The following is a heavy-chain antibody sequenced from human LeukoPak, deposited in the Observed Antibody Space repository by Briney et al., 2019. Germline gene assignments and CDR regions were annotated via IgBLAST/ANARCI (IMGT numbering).Heavy chain of an antibody. J-gene: IGHJ4*02. Sequence: SETLSLTCAVYCGSFSGYYWSWIRQPPGKGLEWIGEINHSGSTNYNPSLKSRVTISVDTSKNQFSLKLSSVTAAGTAVYYCARGGIAVAGTGDFDYWGQGTLVTVSS. D-gene: IGHD6-19*01. CDR2: INHSGST. V-gene: IGHV4-34*01. CDR1: CGSFSGYY. CDR3: ARGGIAVAGTGDFDY.